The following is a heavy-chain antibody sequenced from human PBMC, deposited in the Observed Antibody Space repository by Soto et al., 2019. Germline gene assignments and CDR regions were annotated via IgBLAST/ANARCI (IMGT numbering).Heavy chain of an antibody. D-gene: IGHD3-10*01. Sequence: ASVKVSCKASGYTFTSYGISWVRQAPGQGLEWMGWISAYNGNTNYAQKLQGRVTMTTDTSTSTAYMELRSLRSDDTAVYYCARGVLNYYGSGSYHLDYWGQGTLVTVSS. J-gene: IGHJ4*02. CDR2: ISAYNGNT. CDR1: GYTFTSYG. V-gene: IGHV1-18*01. CDR3: ARGVLNYYGSGSYHLDY.